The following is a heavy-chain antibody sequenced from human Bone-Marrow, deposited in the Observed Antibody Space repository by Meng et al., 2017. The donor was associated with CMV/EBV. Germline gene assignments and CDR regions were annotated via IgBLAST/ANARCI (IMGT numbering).Heavy chain of an antibody. Sequence: SVKVSCKASGGTFSSYAVSWVRQAPGQGLEWMGGIIPFSGTVKYVQKFQGRVTITTDESTSTAYMEMNSLRSDDTAVYDCARGARSCSSTSCYPSPLGYWGQGTLVTVSS. V-gene: IGHV1-69*05. CDR3: ARGARSCSSTSCYPSPLGY. CDR2: IIPFSGTV. CDR1: GGTFSSYA. D-gene: IGHD2-2*01. J-gene: IGHJ4*02.